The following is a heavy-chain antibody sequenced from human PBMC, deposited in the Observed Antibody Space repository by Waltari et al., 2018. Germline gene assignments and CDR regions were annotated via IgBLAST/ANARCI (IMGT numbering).Heavy chain of an antibody. D-gene: IGHD3-22*01. V-gene: IGHV1-69*12. CDR1: GGTFSSYA. J-gene: IGHJ4*02. CDR2: IIPIFGTA. Sequence: QVQLVQSGAEVKKPGSSVKVSCRASGGTFSSYAISWVRQAPGQGLEWMGGIIPIFGTANYAQKFQGRVTITADESTSTAYMELSSLRSEDTAVYYCARGTYYYDSSGYYLAYWGQGTLVTVSS. CDR3: ARGTYYYDSSGYYLAY.